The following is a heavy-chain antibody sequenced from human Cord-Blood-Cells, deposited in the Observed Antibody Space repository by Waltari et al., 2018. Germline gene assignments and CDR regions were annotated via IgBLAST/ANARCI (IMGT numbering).Heavy chain of an antibody. D-gene: IGHD3-3*01. Sequence: EVQLVESGGGLVQPGRSLRLSCTASGFTFGDYAMSWVRQAPGQGLEWVGFIRSKAYGGTTEYAASVKGRFTISRDDSKSIAYLQMNSLKTEDTAVYYCTARDYDFWSGYYAFDIWGQGTMVTVSS. V-gene: IGHV3-49*04. CDR3: TARDYDFWSGYYAFDI. CDR2: IRSKAYGGTT. J-gene: IGHJ3*02. CDR1: GFTFGDYA.